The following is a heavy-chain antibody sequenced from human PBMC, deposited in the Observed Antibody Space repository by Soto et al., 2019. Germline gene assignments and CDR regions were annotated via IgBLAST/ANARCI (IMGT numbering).Heavy chain of an antibody. J-gene: IGHJ5*02. CDR3: AREGGSSANWFDP. CDR1: GGSIISYY. V-gene: IGHV4-59*01. Sequence: PSETLSLTCTVSGGSIISYYWSWIRQPPGKGLEWIGYIYYSGSTNYNPSLKSRVTISVDTSKNQFSLKVSSVTAADTAVYYCAREGGSSANWFDPWGQGTLVTVSS. D-gene: IGHD6-13*01. CDR2: IYYSGST.